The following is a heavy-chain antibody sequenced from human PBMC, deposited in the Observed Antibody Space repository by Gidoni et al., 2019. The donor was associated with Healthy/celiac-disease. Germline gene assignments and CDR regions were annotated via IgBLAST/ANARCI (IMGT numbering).Heavy chain of an antibody. CDR2: ISYDGSNK. D-gene: IGHD7-27*01. CDR1: GFTFSSYA. J-gene: IGHJ4*02. Sequence: QVQLVESGGGVVQPGRSLRLSCAASGFTFSSYAMHWVRQAPGKVLEWVAVISYDGSNKYYADSVKGRFTISRDNSKNTLYLQMNSLRAEDTAVYYCARATGDYFDYWGQGTLVTVSS. V-gene: IGHV3-30-3*01. CDR3: ARATGDYFDY.